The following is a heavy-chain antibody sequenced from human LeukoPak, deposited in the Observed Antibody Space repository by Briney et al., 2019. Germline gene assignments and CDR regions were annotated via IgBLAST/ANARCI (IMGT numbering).Heavy chain of an antibody. CDR2: ISYDGSNK. V-gene: IGHV3-30-3*01. D-gene: IGHD6-19*01. J-gene: IGHJ4*02. CDR1: GFTFSSYA. CDR3: ARGSGPRYSSGWFL. Sequence: GGSLRLSCAASGFTFSSYAMHWVRRAPGKGLEWVAVISYDGSNKYYADSVKDRFTISRDNSKNTLYLQMNSLRAEDTAVYYCARGSGPRYSSGWFLWVQGTLVTVSS.